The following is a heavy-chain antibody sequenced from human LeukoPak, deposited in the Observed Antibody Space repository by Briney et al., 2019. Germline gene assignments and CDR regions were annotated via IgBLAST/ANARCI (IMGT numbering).Heavy chain of an antibody. CDR1: GGSFSGYY. D-gene: IGHD3-3*01. V-gene: IGHV4-34*01. J-gene: IGHJ5*02. CDR2: INHSGST. CDR3: ARGLGDFWSGYYERGTNWFDP. Sequence: SETLSLTCAVYGGSFSGYYWSWIRQPPGKGLEWIGEINHSGSTNYNPSLKSRVTISVDTSKNQFSLKLSSVTAADTAVYYCARGLGDFWSGYYERGTNWFDPWGQGTLVNVSS.